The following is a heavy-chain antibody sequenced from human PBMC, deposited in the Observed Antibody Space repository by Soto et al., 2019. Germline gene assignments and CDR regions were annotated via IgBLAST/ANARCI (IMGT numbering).Heavy chain of an antibody. CDR1: GYTFTSYG. D-gene: IGHD5-12*01. J-gene: IGHJ5*02. CDR3: ARDLLHVDPDIVATYNWFDP. Sequence: ASVKVSCKASGYTFTSYGISWVRQAPGQGLEWMGWISAYNGNTNYAQKLQGRVTMTTDTSTSTAYMELRSLRSDDTAVYYCARDLLHVDPDIVATYNWFDPWGQGTLVTVSS. CDR2: ISAYNGNT. V-gene: IGHV1-18*01.